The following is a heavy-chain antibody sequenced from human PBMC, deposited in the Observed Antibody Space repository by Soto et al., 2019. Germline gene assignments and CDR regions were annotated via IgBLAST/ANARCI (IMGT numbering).Heavy chain of an antibody. Sequence: QLQLQESGPGLVKPSETLSLTCTVSGGSISSSSYYWGWIRQPPGKGLEWIGSIYYSGSTYYNPSLKRRVIISVDTSKNRFSLKLSSVTAADTAVYYCARLSLGGVDGQLSYYFDYWGQGTLVTVSS. CDR2: IYYSGST. CDR3: ARLSLGGVDGQLSYYFDY. J-gene: IGHJ4*02. CDR1: GGSISSSSYY. D-gene: IGHD3-16*01. V-gene: IGHV4-39*01.